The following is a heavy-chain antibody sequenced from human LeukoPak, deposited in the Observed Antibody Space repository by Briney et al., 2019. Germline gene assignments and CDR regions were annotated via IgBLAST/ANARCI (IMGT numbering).Heavy chain of an antibody. CDR1: GFSISSHW. D-gene: IGHD1-26*01. CDR2: LKEDVSAR. Sequence: GGSLRLSCVASGFSISSHWMSWVRQAPGKGLEWVASLKEDVSARNLVDSVKGRFTISTDNAKNSLNLQMNSLRAEDTALYYCAKGVGSGSYYYFDYWGQGTLVTVSS. V-gene: IGHV3-7*03. J-gene: IGHJ4*02. CDR3: AKGVGSGSYYYFDY.